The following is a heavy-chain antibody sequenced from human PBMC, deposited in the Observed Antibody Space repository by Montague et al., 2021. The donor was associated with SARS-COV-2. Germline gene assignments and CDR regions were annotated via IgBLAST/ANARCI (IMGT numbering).Heavy chain of an antibody. CDR1: AGSLSSSSYY. CDR2: TYYSGTT. CDR3: ARVGRQQLVRLSGMDD. D-gene: IGHD6-13*01. J-gene: IGHJ6*02. V-gene: IGHV4-39*07. Sequence: SETLSLTCTVSAGSLSSSSYYWGWIRQPPGKGLEWIGSTYYSGTTYYNPSLKSRVTMSVHTSKNQFSLKLSSVTAADTAVYYCARVGRQQLVRLSGMDDWGQGTTVTVSS.